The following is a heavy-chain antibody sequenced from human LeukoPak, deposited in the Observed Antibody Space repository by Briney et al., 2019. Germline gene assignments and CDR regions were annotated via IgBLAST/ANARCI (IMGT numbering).Heavy chain of an antibody. J-gene: IGHJ4*02. D-gene: IGHD5-12*01. V-gene: IGHV4-38-2*02. CDR3: ASTDSGYER. CDR1: GYSISSGYY. CDR2: IYHSGST. Sequence: PSETLSLTCTVSGYSISSGYYWGWIRQPPGKGLEWIGSIYHSGSTYYNPSLKSRVTISVDTSKNQFSLKLSSVTAADTAVYYCASTDSGYERWGQGTLVTVSS.